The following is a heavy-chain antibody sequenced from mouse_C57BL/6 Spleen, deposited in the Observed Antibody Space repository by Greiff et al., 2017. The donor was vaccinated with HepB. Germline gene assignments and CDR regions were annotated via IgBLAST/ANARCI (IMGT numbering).Heavy chain of an antibody. CDR2: INPSSGYT. J-gene: IGHJ2*01. CDR1: GYTFTSYW. Sequence: VNVVESGAELAKPGASVKLSCKASGYTFTSYWMHWVKQRPGQGLEWIGYINPSSGYTKYNQKFKDKATLTADKSSSTAYMQLSSLTYEDSAVYYCARSDYSNYYFDYWGQGTTLTVSS. D-gene: IGHD2-5*01. CDR3: ARSDYSNYYFDY. V-gene: IGHV1-7*01.